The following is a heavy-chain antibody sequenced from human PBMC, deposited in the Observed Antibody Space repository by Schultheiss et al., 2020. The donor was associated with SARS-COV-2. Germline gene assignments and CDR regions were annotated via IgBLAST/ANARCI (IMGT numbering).Heavy chain of an antibody. V-gene: IGHV4-59*08. CDR1: GGSISDYY. CDR3: ARARAGYCSGGSCYGGYYFDY. CDR2: IYYSGST. J-gene: IGHJ4*02. D-gene: IGHD2-15*01. Sequence: SQTLSLTCTVSGGSISDYYWSWVRQPPVKGLEWIGYIYYSGSTNYNPSLKSRVTISVDTSKNQFSLKLSSVTAADTAVYYCARARAGYCSGGSCYGGYYFDYWGQGTLVTVSS.